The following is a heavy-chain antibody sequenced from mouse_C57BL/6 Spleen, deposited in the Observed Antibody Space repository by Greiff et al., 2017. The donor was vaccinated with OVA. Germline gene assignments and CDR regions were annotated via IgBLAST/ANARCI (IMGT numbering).Heavy chain of an antibody. CDR3: ARQTSDPYYFDY. J-gene: IGHJ2*01. Sequence: DVQLVESGGDLVKPGGSLKLSCAASGFTFSSYGMSWVRQTPDKRLEWVATISSGGSYTYYPDSVKGRFTISRDNAKNTLYLQMSSLKSEDTAMYYCARQTSDPYYFDYWGQGTTLTVSS. V-gene: IGHV5-6*01. CDR1: GFTFSSYG. D-gene: IGHD3-2*02. CDR2: ISSGGSYT.